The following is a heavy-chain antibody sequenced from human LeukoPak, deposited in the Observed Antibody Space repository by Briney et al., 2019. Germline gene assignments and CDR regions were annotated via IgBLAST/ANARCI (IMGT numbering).Heavy chain of an antibody. CDR1: GFTFSTYE. Sequence: GRSLRLSCAASGFTFSTYEMNWVRQAPGKGLEWVSYISSRGTTIYYADSVKGRFTISRDNAKNSLDLQMNSLRAEDTAVYYCAREGSDGSGYAAYYYGMDVRGQGTTVTVSS. CDR2: ISSRGTTI. D-gene: IGHD3-22*01. CDR3: AREGSDGSGYAAYYYGMDV. V-gene: IGHV3-48*03. J-gene: IGHJ6*02.